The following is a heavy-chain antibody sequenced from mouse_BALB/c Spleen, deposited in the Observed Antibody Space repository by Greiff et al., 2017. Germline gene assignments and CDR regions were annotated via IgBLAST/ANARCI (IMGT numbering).Heavy chain of an antibody. Sequence: EVKLVESGGGLVKPGGSLKLSCAASGFAFSSYDMSWVRPTPEKRLEWVAYISSGGGSTYYPDTVKGRFTISRDNAKNTLYLQMSSLKSEDTAMYYCARQAYYGNPPYAMDYWGQGTSVTVSS. D-gene: IGHD2-10*01. V-gene: IGHV5-12-1*01. CDR1: GFAFSSYD. CDR2: ISSGGGST. J-gene: IGHJ4*01. CDR3: ARQAYYGNPPYAMDY.